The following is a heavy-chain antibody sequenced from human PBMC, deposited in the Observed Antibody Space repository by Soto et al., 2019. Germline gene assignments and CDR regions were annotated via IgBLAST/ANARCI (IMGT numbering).Heavy chain of an antibody. Sequence: PGESLKISCKGSGYSFTSYWIGWVRQMPGKGLEWMGIIYPGDSDTRYSPSFQGQVTISADKSISTAYLQWSSLKASDTAMYYCARLRGYYYDSSGYSSEFDYWGQGTLVTVSS. CDR1: GYSFTSYW. V-gene: IGHV5-51*01. CDR3: ARLRGYYYDSSGYSSEFDY. CDR2: IYPGDSDT. D-gene: IGHD3-22*01. J-gene: IGHJ4*02.